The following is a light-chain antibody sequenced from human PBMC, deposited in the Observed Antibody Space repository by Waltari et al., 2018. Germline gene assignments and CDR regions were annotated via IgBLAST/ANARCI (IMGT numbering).Light chain of an antibody. J-gene: IGKJ1*01. CDR1: QSLRSS. CDR3: QQRGT. Sequence: EIVLTQSPVTLSLSPGERATLSCRASQSLRSSSAWYQQKPGQAPRLLIYDTSNRATGIPPRFSGSGSGTDFTLTISSLEPEDFAVYYCQQRGTFGQGTKVEIK. V-gene: IGKV3-11*01. CDR2: DTS.